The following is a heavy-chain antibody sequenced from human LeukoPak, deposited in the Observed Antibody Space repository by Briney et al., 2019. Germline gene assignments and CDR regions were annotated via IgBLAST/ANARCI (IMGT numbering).Heavy chain of an antibody. J-gene: IGHJ5*02. Sequence: SETLSLTCTVSGVSISSGSYYWSWIRQPAGKGLEWIGRIYTSGSTNYNPSLKSRVTISVDTSKNQFSLKLSSVTAADTAVYYCARGSYSSSWWALNWFDPWGQGTLVTVSS. CDR3: ARGSYSSSWWALNWFDP. CDR1: GVSISSGSYY. CDR2: IYTSGST. V-gene: IGHV4-61*02. D-gene: IGHD6-13*01.